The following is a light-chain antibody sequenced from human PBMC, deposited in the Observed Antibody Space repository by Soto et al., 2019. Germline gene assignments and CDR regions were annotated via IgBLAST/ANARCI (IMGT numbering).Light chain of an antibody. CDR3: QQYNYWPPFT. J-gene: IGKJ2*01. V-gene: IGKV3-15*01. CDR1: QSVSSN. CDR2: ATS. Sequence: EIVMTQSPATLSVSPGERATLSCRASQSVSSNLAWYQQKPGQAPSLLIYATSTRATGIPPRFSGSGSGTEFSLTISSLRSEDFAVYYGQQYNYWPPFTFGQGTKLEIK.